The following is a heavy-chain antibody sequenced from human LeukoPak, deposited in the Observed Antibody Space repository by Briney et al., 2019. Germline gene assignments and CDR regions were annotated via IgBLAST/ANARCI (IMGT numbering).Heavy chain of an antibody. V-gene: IGHV4-39*07. Sequence: SETLSLTCTVSGGSISSSSYYWGWIRQPPGKGLEWIGSIYYSGSTYYNPSLKSRVTISLDTSRNQFSLTLTSVTAADTAVYYCARRQPSMRTSGGFVGHFDYWGQGILVIVSS. CDR3: ARRQPSMRTSGGFVGHFDY. CDR1: GGSISSSSYY. D-gene: IGHD3-16*02. CDR2: IYYSGST. J-gene: IGHJ4*02.